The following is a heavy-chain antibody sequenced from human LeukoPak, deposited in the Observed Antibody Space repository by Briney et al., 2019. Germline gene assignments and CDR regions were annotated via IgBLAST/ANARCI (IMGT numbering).Heavy chain of an antibody. D-gene: IGHD3-10*01. CDR1: GYTLTELS. CDR3: ARGSGTITMVRGVFYGMDV. Sequence: ASVKVSCKVSGYTLTELSMHWVRQAPGKGLDWMGGFHPEDGETIYAQKFQGRVTMTEDTSTDTAYMELSSLRSEDTAVYYCARGSGTITMVRGVFYGMDVWGQGTTVTVSS. V-gene: IGHV1-24*01. J-gene: IGHJ6*02. CDR2: FHPEDGET.